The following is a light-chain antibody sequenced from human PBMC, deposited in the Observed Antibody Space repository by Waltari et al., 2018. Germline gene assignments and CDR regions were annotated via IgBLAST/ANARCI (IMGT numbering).Light chain of an antibody. Sequence: QAVLTQPSSLSASPGASASLTCTLRSGVNVISYYIYWYQQKAGSPPQFPLRYKAVSDKQQGSGVPSRFSGSKDASANVGILLISGLRSEDEADYYCMIWHRGVWVSGGGTQLTVL. V-gene: IGLV5-45*03. J-gene: IGLJ3*02. CDR2: YKAVSDK. CDR3: MIWHRGVWV. CDR1: SGVNVISYY.